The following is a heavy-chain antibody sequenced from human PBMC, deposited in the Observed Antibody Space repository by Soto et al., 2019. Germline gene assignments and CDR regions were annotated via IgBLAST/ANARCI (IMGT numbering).Heavy chain of an antibody. J-gene: IGHJ5*02. CDR3: ARDRPHAWLDP. V-gene: IGHV1-46*01. CDR1: EYTFSDHY. Sequence: QVQLVQSGADVKEPGASVKVSCKASEYTFSDHYVQWVRQAPGQGLEWVAMINPADGTTRYAQMFQGRVTLTRDTSTSTVYMEMSSLRSDDTAFYYCARDRPHAWLDPWGQGTLVTVSS. CDR2: INPADGTT.